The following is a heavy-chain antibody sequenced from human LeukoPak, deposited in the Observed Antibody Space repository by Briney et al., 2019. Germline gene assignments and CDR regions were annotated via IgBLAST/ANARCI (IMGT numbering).Heavy chain of an antibody. CDR2: IYYSGST. V-gene: IGHV4-30-4*08. J-gene: IGHJ5*02. CDR3: AIGKLASRRGSWFDP. Sequence: SSETLSLTCTVSGGSISSGDYYWSWIRQPPGKGLEWIGYIYYSGSTYYNPSLKSRVTISVDTSKNQFSLKLSSVTAADTAVYYCAIGKLASRRGSWFDPWGQGTLVTVSS. D-gene: IGHD6-6*01. CDR1: GGSISSGDYY.